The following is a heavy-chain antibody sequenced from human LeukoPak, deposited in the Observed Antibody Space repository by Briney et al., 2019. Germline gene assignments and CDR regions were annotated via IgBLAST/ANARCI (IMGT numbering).Heavy chain of an antibody. CDR3: ATAGPISGRHNYFDS. J-gene: IGHJ4*02. D-gene: IGHD3-10*01. CDR1: GGSISGSY. V-gene: IGHV4-59*01. CDR2: IFYSGST. Sequence: SETLSLTCTVSGGSISGSYWSWLRQPPGKGLEYIGFIFYSGSTNYNPSLKSRVTISVDTSKNQFSLKLTSVTAADTAVYYCATAGPISGRHNYFDSWGQGTLVTVSS.